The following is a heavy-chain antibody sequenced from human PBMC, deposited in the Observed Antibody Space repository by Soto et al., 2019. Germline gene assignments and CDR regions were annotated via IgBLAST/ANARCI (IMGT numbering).Heavy chain of an antibody. J-gene: IGHJ3*02. V-gene: IGHV3-23*01. Sequence: EVQLLESGGGLVQPGGSLRLSCAASGFTFSSYAMSWVRQAPGKGLEWVSAISGSGGSTYYADSVKGRFTISRDNSKNTLYLQRNSLRAEDTAVYYCAKGGYYYDSSVPGDAFDIWGQGTMVTVSS. CDR2: ISGSGGST. D-gene: IGHD3-22*01. CDR3: AKGGYYYDSSVPGDAFDI. CDR1: GFTFSSYA.